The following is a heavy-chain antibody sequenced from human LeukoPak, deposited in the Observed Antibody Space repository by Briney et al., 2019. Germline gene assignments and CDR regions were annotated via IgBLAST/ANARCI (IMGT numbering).Heavy chain of an antibody. V-gene: IGHV3-53*04. D-gene: IGHD6-19*01. CDR3: ARDQRDSSGLGMDV. Sequence: GGSLRLSCAASGFTFSSYGMHWVRQAPGKGLEWVSVIYSGGSTYYADSVKGRFTISRHNSKNTLYLQMNSLRAEDTAVYYCARDQRDSSGLGMDVWGQGTTVTVSS. J-gene: IGHJ6*02. CDR1: GFTFSSYG. CDR2: IYSGGST.